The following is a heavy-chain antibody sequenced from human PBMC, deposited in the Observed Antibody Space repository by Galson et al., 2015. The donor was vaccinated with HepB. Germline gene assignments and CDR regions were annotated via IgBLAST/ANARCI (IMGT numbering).Heavy chain of an antibody. J-gene: IGHJ6*02. CDR1: GFTFTSSA. V-gene: IGHV1-58*02. CDR2: IVVGSGNT. D-gene: IGHD6-13*01. Sequence: SVKVSCKASGFTFTSSAMQWVRQARGQRLEWIGWIVVGSGNTNYAQKFQERVTITRDMSTSTAYMELSSLRSEDTAVYYCAADMAAAGTWFIRYYGMDVWGQGTTVTVSS. CDR3: AADMAAAGTWFIRYYGMDV.